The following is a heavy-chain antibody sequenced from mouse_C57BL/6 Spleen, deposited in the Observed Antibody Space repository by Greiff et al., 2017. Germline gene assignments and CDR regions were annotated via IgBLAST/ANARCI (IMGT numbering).Heavy chain of an antibody. Sequence: QVQLKQPGAELVMPGASVKLSCKASGYTFTSYWMHWVKQRPGQGLEWIGEIDPSDSYTNYNQKFKGKSTLTVDKSSSAACMQLSSLTSEDSAVYYCARRDYDVGYFDVWGTGTTVAVSS. V-gene: IGHV1-69*01. CDR2: IDPSDSYT. D-gene: IGHD2-4*01. CDR3: ARRDYDVGYFDV. CDR1: GYTFTSYW. J-gene: IGHJ1*03.